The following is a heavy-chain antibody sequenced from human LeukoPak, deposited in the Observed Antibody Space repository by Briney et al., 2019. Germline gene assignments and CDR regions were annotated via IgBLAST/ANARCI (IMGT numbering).Heavy chain of an antibody. CDR3: ARIPSNRYYYYYYMDV. J-gene: IGHJ6*03. CDR2: IYHSGST. CDR1: GYSISSGYY. D-gene: IGHD1-14*01. V-gene: IGHV4-38-2*02. Sequence: SETLSLTCTVSGYSISSGYYWGWIRQPPGKGLEWIESIYHSGSTYYNPSLKSRVTISVDTSKNRFSLKLSSVTAADTAVYYCARIPSNRYYYYYYMDVWGKGTTVTVSS.